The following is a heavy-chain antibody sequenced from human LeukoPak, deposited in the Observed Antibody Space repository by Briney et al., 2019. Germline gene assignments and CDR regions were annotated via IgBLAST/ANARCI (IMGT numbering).Heavy chain of an antibody. CDR1: GFTVSSNY. J-gene: IGHJ4*02. V-gene: IGHV3-53*01. CDR2: XYSGGST. CDR3: ARDPLLYGSGPPPVGV. D-gene: IGHD3-10*01. Sequence: GGSLRLSCAASGFTVSSNYMSWVXXXXXXXXXXXXXXYSGGSTYYADSVKGRFTISRDNSKNTLYLQMNSLRAEDTAVYYCARDPLLYGSGPPPVGVWGQGTLVTVSS.